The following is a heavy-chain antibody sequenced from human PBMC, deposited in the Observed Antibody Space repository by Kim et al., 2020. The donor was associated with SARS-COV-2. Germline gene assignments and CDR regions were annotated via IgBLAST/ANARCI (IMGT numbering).Heavy chain of an antibody. CDR3: ARTPELWFGEYMEYYFDY. J-gene: IGHJ4*02. Sequence: GGSLRLSCAASGFTFSSYEMNWVRQAPGKGLEWVSYISSSGSTIYYADSVKGRFTISRDNAKNSLYLQMNSLRAEDTAVCYCARTPELWFGEYMEYYFDYWGQGTLVTVSS. CDR1: GFTFSSYE. D-gene: IGHD3-10*01. CDR2: ISSSGSTI. V-gene: IGHV3-48*03.